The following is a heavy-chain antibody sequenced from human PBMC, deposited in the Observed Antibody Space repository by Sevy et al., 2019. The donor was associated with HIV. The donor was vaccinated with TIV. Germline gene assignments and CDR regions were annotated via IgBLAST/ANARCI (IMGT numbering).Heavy chain of an antibody. CDR3: EARGVAVTEDDAFDI. D-gene: IGHD3-10*01. J-gene: IGHJ3*02. Sequence: GGSLRLSCAASGFTFSSSWMTWVRQAPGKGLEWVGRIKGKPEGDTTDYAAPVRGRFTISRDDSKNTLFLQMNSLKTEETAVYYCEARGVAVTEDDAFDIWGQGTMVTVSS. CDR1: GFTFSSSW. CDR2: IKGKPEGDTT. V-gene: IGHV3-15*01.